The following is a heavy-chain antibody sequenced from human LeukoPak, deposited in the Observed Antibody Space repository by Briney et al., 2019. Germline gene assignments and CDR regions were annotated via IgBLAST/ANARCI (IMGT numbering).Heavy chain of an antibody. V-gene: IGHV3-64*01. CDR3: APLGYCSSTTCDSRDY. CDR1: GFTFSSYA. J-gene: IGHJ4*02. D-gene: IGHD2-2*01. CDR2: ISSNGGST. Sequence: GGSLRLSCAASGFTFSSYAMHWVRQAPGKGLEYVSAISSNGGSTYYANSVKGRFTISRDNSKNTLYLQMNSLRVEDTAVYYCAPLGYCSSTTCDSRDYWGRGTLVTVSS.